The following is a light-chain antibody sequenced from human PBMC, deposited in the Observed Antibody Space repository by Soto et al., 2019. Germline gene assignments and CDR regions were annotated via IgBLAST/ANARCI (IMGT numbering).Light chain of an antibody. CDR3: QQYDSSSPWT. Sequence: EIVLTQSPGTLSLSPGERATLSCRASQSVSSNYLAWYQQKPGQAPRLLIYGASSRATGIPDRFSGSGSGTDFTLTISTLEPEDFAVYYCQQYDSSSPWTFGQGTKVEIK. CDR2: GAS. CDR1: QSVSSNY. V-gene: IGKV3-20*01. J-gene: IGKJ1*01.